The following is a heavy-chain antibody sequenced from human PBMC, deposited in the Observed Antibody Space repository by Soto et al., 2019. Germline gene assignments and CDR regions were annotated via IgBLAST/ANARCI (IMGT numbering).Heavy chain of an antibody. CDR2: ISGSGGST. V-gene: IGHV3-23*01. Sequence: GVSLRLSCAASGFTFSSYAMSCVRQAPGKGLEWVSAISGSGGSTYYADSVKGRFTISRDNPKNTLYLQMNSLRAEDTAVYYCAKDWRTMTTVNTGFEPWGEGTLVTVSP. CDR3: AKDWRTMTTVNTGFEP. D-gene: IGHD4-4*01. J-gene: IGHJ5*02. CDR1: GFTFSSYA.